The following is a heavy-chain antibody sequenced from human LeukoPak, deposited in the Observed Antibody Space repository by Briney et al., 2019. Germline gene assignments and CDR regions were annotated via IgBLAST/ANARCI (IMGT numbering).Heavy chain of an antibody. J-gene: IGHJ4*02. V-gene: IGHV3-9*01. CDR1: GFTFDDYA. Sequence: SGRSLRLSCAASGFTFDDYAMHWVRQAPGKGLEWVSGISWNSGSIGYADSVKGRFTISRDNAKNSLYLQMNGLRAEDTALYYCAKDGVGDWGQGTLVTVSS. CDR3: AKDGVGD. CDR2: ISWNSGSI.